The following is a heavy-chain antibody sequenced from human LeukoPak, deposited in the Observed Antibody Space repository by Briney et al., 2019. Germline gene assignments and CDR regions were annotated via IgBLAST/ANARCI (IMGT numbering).Heavy chain of an antibody. J-gene: IGHJ4*02. V-gene: IGHV1-24*01. CDR3: ASGPRGAHANFDY. Sequence: ASVKVSCKVSGYTLTELSMHWVRQAPGKGLEWMGGFDPEDGETIYAQKFQGRVTMTRDTSTSTVYMELSSLRSEDTAVYYCASGPRGAHANFDYWGQGTLVTVSS. CDR2: FDPEDGET. D-gene: IGHD1-26*01. CDR1: GYTLTELS.